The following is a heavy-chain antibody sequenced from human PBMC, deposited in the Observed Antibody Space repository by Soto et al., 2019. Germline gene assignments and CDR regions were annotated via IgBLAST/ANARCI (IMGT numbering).Heavy chain of an antibody. CDR3: ASKNGTRAGAFDI. V-gene: IGHV3-9*01. J-gene: IGHJ3*02. D-gene: IGHD1-1*01. CDR2: ISWNSGSI. CDR1: GLTFDDYA. Sequence: EVQLVESGGGLVQPGRSLRLSCAASGLTFDDYAMHWVRQAPGKGLEWVSGISWNSGSIGYADSVKGRFTISRDNAKNSLYLQMNSLRAEDTALYYCASKNGTRAGAFDIWGQGTMVTVSS.